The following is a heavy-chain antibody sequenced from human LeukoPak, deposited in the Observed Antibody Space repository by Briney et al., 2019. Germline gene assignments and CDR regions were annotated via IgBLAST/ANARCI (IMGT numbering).Heavy chain of an antibody. Sequence: SETLSLTCTVSGGSISSGDYYWSWIRQPPGKGLEWIGYIYYSGSTYHNPSLKSRVTISVDTSKNQFSLKLSSVTAADTAVYYCARAQRGYSYGLTHSDAFDIWGQGTMVTVSS. CDR2: IYYSGST. J-gene: IGHJ3*02. D-gene: IGHD5-18*01. CDR1: GGSISSGDYY. CDR3: ARAQRGYSYGLTHSDAFDI. V-gene: IGHV4-30-4*02.